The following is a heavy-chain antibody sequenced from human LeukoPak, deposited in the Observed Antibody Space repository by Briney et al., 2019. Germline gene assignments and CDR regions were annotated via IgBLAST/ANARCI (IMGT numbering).Heavy chain of an antibody. CDR2: INPNSGGT. CDR3: ARRDYSPSRDYYYYYYMDV. CDR1: GYTFTGYY. V-gene: IGHV1-2*02. J-gene: IGHJ6*03. D-gene: IGHD4-11*01. Sequence: ASVKVSCKASGYTFTGYYMHWVRQAPGQGLEWMGWINPNSGGTNYAQKFQGRVTMTRDTSISTAYMELSRLRSDDTAVYYCARRDYSPSRDYYYYYYMDVWGKGTTVTVSS.